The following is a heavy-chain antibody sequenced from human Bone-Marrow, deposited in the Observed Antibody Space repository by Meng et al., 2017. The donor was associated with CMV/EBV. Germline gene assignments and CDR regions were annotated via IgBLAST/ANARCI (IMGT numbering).Heavy chain of an antibody. V-gene: IGHV3-74*01. CDR1: GFTFSSYW. J-gene: IGHJ4*02. CDR3: ARARVPAAIFQYYVYY. D-gene: IGHD2-2*02. Sequence: GGSLRPSCAAAGFTFSSYWMHWVRQAPGKGLVWVSRINSDGSRTSYADSVKGRFTISRDNAKNTLYLQMNSLRAEDTAVYYCARARVPAAIFQYYVYYWGQGTLVTVSS. CDR2: INSDGSRT.